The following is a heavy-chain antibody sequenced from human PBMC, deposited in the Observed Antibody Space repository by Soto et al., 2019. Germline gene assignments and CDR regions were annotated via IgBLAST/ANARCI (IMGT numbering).Heavy chain of an antibody. V-gene: IGHV3-64D*06. J-gene: IGHJ4*02. CDR1: GFIFSSYT. CDR2: ISREGANT. Sequence: PGGSLRLSCSVSGFIFSSYTMHWVRQAPGKGLEYVASISREGANTYYADSVKGRFILSRDSSKNTLYLQMSSLRPEDTAVYYCVKDRYVDYWGQGNLVTVSS. CDR3: VKDRYVDY.